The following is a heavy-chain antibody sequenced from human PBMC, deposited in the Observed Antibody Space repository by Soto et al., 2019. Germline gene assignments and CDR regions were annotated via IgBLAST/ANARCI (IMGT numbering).Heavy chain of an antibody. D-gene: IGHD6-19*01. CDR3: ASPAGGSSGWQHEETFDY. J-gene: IGHJ4*02. V-gene: IGHV1-69*01. CDR2: IIPIFGTA. Sequence: QVQLVQSGAEVKKPGSSVKVSCKASGGTFSSYAISWVRQAPGQGLEWMGGIIPIFGTANYAQKFQGRVTITADESTSTAYMELSSLRSEDTAVYYCASPAGGSSGWQHEETFDYWGQGTLVTVSS. CDR1: GGTFSSYA.